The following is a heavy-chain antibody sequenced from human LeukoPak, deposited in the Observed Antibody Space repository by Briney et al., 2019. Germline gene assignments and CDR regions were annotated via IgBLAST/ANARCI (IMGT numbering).Heavy chain of an antibody. D-gene: IGHD1-26*01. V-gene: IGHV4-59*01. CDR1: GGFISSYY. CDR3: VRRQWELQYFDL. J-gene: IGHJ2*01. CDR2: IYYSRTT. Sequence: SETLSLTCTVSGGFISSYYWSWIRQPPGKGLEWIGYIYYSRTTEYNPSLKSRVTISADTSKNQFSLRLNSVTAADTAVYYCVRRQWELQYFDLWGRGTLVAVSS.